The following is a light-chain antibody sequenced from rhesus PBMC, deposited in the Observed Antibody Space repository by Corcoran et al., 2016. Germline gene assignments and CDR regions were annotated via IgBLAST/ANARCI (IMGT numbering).Light chain of an antibody. CDR3: LHYSSSPRT. Sequence: DIQMTQSPSSLSASVGDTVTITWRASQNINSWLDWYQQKPGKAPKLLIYKASSLQSGVPSRFSGSGLGTDFTLTISGLQPEDVATYYCLHYSSSPRTFGQGTKVEIK. J-gene: IGKJ1*01. CDR1: QNINSW. CDR2: KAS. V-gene: IGKV1-22*01.